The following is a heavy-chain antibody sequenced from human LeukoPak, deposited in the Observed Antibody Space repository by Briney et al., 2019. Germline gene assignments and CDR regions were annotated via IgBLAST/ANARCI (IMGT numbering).Heavy chain of an antibody. CDR1: GYTFTNHG. CDR2: ISTYNGNT. V-gene: IGHV1-18*01. D-gene: IGHD4-17*01. J-gene: IGHJ3*02. CDR3: ARSGGWAYGDYDGFIAFDI. Sequence: ASVRVSCKASGYTFTNHGISWVRQAPGQGLEWMGWISTYNGNTNYAQKLQGRVTMTTDTSTSTAYMELRSLRSDDTAVYYCARSGGWAYGDYDGFIAFDIWGQGTMVTVSS.